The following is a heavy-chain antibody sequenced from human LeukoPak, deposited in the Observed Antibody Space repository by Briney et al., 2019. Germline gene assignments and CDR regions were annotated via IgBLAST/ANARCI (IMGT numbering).Heavy chain of an antibody. CDR1: GFTFSSYV. Sequence: PGGSLRLSCGASGFTFSSYVMSWVRQAPGKGLEWVSAITGRGDSTYYADSVKGRFTISRDNSKNTLYLQMNSLRAEDTAVYYCAKRGPAGAGKSPDYFEYWGQGTLVTVSP. V-gene: IGHV3-23*01. CDR2: ITGRGDST. J-gene: IGHJ4*02. D-gene: IGHD6-19*01. CDR3: AKRGPAGAGKSPDYFEY.